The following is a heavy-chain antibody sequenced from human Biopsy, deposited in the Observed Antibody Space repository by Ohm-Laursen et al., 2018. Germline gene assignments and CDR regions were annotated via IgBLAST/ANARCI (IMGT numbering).Heavy chain of an antibody. CDR1: GGSISSYY. D-gene: IGHD7-27*01. J-gene: IGHJ6*02. CDR2: IYYSGST. V-gene: IGHV4-59*08. CDR3: ARLWGGYHFHGMDV. Sequence: GTLSLTCTVSGGSISSYYWSWIRQPPGKGLECIGYIYYSGSTNYSPSLKSRVTMSVYTSKNQFSLKLSSVTAADTAVYYCARLWGGYHFHGMDVWGQGTTVTVSS.